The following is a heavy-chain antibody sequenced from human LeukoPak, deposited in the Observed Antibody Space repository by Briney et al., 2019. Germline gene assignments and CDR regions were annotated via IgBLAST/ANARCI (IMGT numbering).Heavy chain of an antibody. CDR3: ARDKYPGSGSYYIFDY. D-gene: IGHD1-26*01. Sequence: GGSLRLSCVASGFTFVKYWMSWVRQAPGKGLEWVAVISYDGSNKYYADSVKGRFTISRDNSKNTLYLQMNSLRAEDTAVYYCARDKYPGSGSYYIFDYWGQGALVTVSS. V-gene: IGHV3-30-3*01. CDR1: GFTFVKYW. J-gene: IGHJ4*02. CDR2: ISYDGSNK.